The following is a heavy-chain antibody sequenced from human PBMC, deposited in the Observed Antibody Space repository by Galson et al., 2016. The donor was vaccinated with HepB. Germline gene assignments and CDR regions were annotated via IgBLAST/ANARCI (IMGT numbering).Heavy chain of an antibody. J-gene: IGHJ3*02. CDR1: GFTFSNYD. D-gene: IGHD1-26*01. Sequence: SLRLSCAASGFTFSNYDSHWVRQAPGKGLEWVALISYDGNHQYYADSVKGRFTIPRDSSKNTLYLQMDSLRAEDTAVYYCVKEGYCFFSDCDNSTPTDAFDIWGQGTMVTVSS. CDR2: ISYDGNHQ. CDR3: VKEGYCFFSDCDNSTPTDAFDI. V-gene: IGHV3-30*18.